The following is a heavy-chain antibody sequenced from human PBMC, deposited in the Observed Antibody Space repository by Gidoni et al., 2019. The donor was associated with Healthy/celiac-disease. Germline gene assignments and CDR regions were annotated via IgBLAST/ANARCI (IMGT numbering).Heavy chain of an antibody. V-gene: IGHV3-48*02. CDR3: ARDYVPDCSSTSCYVSNYYYGMDV. D-gene: IGHD2-2*01. Sequence: EVQLVESGGGLVQPGGSLRLSCAASGFTFSSYSMNWVRQAPGKGLEWVSYISSSSSTIYYADSVKGRFTISRDNAKNSLYLQMNSLRDEDTAVYYCARDYVPDCSSTSCYVSNYYYGMDVWGQGTTVTVSS. CDR1: GFTFSSYS. CDR2: ISSSSSTI. J-gene: IGHJ6*02.